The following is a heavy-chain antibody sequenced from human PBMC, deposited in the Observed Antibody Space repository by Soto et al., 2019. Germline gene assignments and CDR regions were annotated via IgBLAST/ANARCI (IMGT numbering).Heavy chain of an antibody. CDR2: ISSSGSTI. CDR1: GFTFSIYE. CDR3: ARALELESDAFDI. J-gene: IGHJ3*02. D-gene: IGHD1-1*01. Sequence: EVQLVESGGGLVQPGGSLRLSCAASGFTFSIYEMNWVRQAPGKGLEWVSYISSSGSTIYYADSVKGRFTISRDNAKNSLYLQMNSLRAEDTAVYYCARALELESDAFDIWGQGTMVTVSS. V-gene: IGHV3-48*03.